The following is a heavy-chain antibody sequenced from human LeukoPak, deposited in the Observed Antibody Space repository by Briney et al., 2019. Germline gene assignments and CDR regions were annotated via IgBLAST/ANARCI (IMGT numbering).Heavy chain of an antibody. D-gene: IGHD3-22*01. CDR3: ARALNYYDSSGLY. Sequence: GGSLRLSCEGSGFTFSSYWMSWVRLAPGKGLDWVANIKQDGSEKYYVDSVKGRFTISRDNAKNSLYLQMNSLRAEDTAVYYCARALNYYDSSGLYWGQGTLVTVSS. CDR2: IKQDGSEK. CDR1: GFTFSSYW. V-gene: IGHV3-7*01. J-gene: IGHJ4*02.